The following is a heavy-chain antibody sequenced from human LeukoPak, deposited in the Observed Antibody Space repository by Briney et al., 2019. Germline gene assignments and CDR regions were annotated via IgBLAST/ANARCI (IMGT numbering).Heavy chain of an antibody. CDR1: GFTFDDYA. D-gene: IGHD5-18*01. Sequence: PGGSLSLSCAVSGFTFDDYAMNWVRQVPGRGLEWVSGINWNGRITEYADSVKDRFTISRQNNKHSSYLYRNNPGGETTALYFSARGWVQRWLRDTYYYKVVWGKGTTVSVSS. CDR3: ARGWVQRWLRDTYYYKVV. J-gene: IGHJ6*03. V-gene: IGHV3-20*04. CDR2: INWNGRIT.